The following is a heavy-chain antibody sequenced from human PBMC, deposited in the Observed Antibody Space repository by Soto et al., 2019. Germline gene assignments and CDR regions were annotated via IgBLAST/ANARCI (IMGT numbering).Heavy chain of an antibody. Sequence: SGPTLVNPTQTLTLTCTFSVFSLSTNGVGVGWIRQPPGKALEWLALIYWNDDKRYSPSLKSRLTITKDTSKNQVVLTMTNMDPVDTATYYCAHSKSLQEIYGDYPSFDYWGQGTLVTVSS. CDR1: VFSLSTNGVG. CDR3: AHSKSLQEIYGDYPSFDY. CDR2: IYWNDDK. V-gene: IGHV2-5*01. D-gene: IGHD4-17*01. J-gene: IGHJ4*02.